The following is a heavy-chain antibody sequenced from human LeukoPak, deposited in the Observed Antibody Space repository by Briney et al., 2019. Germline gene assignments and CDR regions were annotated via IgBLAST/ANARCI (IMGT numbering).Heavy chain of an antibody. Sequence: PSETLSLTCTVSGGSISSSGYYWGWIRQPPGKGLEWIGSIYYSGSTYYNPSLKSRVTISVDASNNQFSLELSSVTAADTAVFYCARLGGAFFHYYYMDVWGKGTTVTISS. CDR2: IYYSGST. CDR3: ARLGGAFFHYYYMDV. J-gene: IGHJ6*03. CDR1: GGSISSSGYY. D-gene: IGHD2-15*01. V-gene: IGHV4-39*01.